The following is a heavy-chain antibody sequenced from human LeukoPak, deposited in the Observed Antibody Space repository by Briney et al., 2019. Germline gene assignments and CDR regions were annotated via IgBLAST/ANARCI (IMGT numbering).Heavy chain of an antibody. Sequence: PGGSLRLSCAASGFTVSSKYMSWVRQAPGKGLEWVSVIYSGGSTDYADSVKGRFTISRDNSKNTLYLQMNSLRAEDTAVYYCAKAISYSSSWYYYDPHYEYFQHWGQGTLVTVSS. CDR1: GFTVSSKY. V-gene: IGHV3-53*01. D-gene: IGHD6-13*01. CDR2: IYSGGST. CDR3: AKAISYSSSWYYYDPHYEYFQH. J-gene: IGHJ1*01.